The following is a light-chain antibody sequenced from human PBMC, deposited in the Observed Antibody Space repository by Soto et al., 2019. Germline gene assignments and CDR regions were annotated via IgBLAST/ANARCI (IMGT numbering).Light chain of an antibody. CDR2: TTN. CDR3: ATWDGGLSGPFV. J-gene: IGLJ1*01. CDR1: NSNIGSDI. V-gene: IGLV1-44*01. Sequence: QSALTQPPSASGTPGQRATISCCGSNSNIGSDIVNCYQLLPGAAPEVLINTTNQRPSGVPERFSGSKSGTSASLAIGGLQSEDEANSSCATWDGGLSGPFVFGPGTKLTVL.